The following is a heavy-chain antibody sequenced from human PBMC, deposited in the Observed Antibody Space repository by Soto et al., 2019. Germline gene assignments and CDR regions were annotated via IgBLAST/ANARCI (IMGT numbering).Heavy chain of an antibody. V-gene: IGHV3-33*01. J-gene: IGHJ6*02. CDR3: VRDLGYCSGGSCYGTGGMDV. D-gene: IGHD2-15*01. CDR2: IWYDGSNK. CDR1: GFTFSSYG. Sequence: QVQLVESGGGVVQPGRSLRLSCAASGFTFSSYGMHWVRQAPGKGLEWVAVIWYDGSNKYYADSVKGRFTISRDNSENTLYLQMNSLRAEDTAVYYCVRDLGYCSGGSCYGTGGMDVWGQGTTVTVSS.